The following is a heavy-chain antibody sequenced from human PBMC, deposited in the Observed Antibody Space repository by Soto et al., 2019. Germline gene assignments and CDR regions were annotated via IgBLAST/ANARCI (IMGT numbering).Heavy chain of an antibody. CDR2: ISSSSSTI. Sequence: EVQLVESGGGLVQRGGSLRLSCAASGLTFSSYSMNWVRQAPGKGLEWVSYISSSSSTIYYADSVKGRFTISRDNAKNSLYLQMNSLRAEDTAVYHCAFGEESRYYYYGMDVWGHGTTVTVSS. J-gene: IGHJ6*02. CDR3: AFGEESRYYYYGMDV. CDR1: GLTFSSYS. V-gene: IGHV3-48*01. D-gene: IGHD3-10*01.